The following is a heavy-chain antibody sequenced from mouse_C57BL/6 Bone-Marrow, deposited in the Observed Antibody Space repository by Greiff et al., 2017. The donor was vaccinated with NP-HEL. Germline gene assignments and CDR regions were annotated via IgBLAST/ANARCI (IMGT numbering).Heavy chain of an antibody. Sequence: EVKLVESGGGLVQPGESLKLSCESNEYEFPSHDMSWVRKTPEKRLELVAAINSDGGSTYYPDTMERRFIISRDNTKKTLYLQMSSLRSEDTALYYCANPFLLRNAMDYWGQGTSVTVSS. CDR3: ANPFLLRNAMDY. D-gene: IGHD1-1*01. V-gene: IGHV5-2*03. CDR2: INSDGGST. J-gene: IGHJ4*01. CDR1: EYEFPSHD.